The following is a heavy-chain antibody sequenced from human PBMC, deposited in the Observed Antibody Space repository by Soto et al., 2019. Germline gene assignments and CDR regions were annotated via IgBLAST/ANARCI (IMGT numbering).Heavy chain of an antibody. CDR2: ISAYNGNT. J-gene: IGHJ4*02. D-gene: IGHD3-22*01. CDR3: ARVLHARPYYYDSSGPKAPDY. CDR1: GYTFTSYG. Sequence: ASVKVSCKASGYTFTSYGISWVRQAPGQGLEWMGWISAYNGNTNYAQKLQGRVTMTTDTSTSTAYMELRSLRSDDTAVYYCARVLHARPYYYDSSGPKAPDYWGQGTPVTVSS. V-gene: IGHV1-18*01.